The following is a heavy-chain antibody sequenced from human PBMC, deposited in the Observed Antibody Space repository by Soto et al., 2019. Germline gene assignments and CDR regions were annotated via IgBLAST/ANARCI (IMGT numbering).Heavy chain of an antibody. CDR3: ARDGLGYDILTGYDCYYYGMDV. CDR2: ISYDGSNK. V-gene: IGHV3-30-3*01. Sequence: GGSLRLSCAASGFTFSSYAMHWVRQAPGKGLEWVAVISYDGSNKYYADSVKGRFTISRDNSKNTLYLQMNSLRAEDTAVYYCARDGLGYDILTGYDCYYYGMDVWGQGTTVTVSS. J-gene: IGHJ6*02. CDR1: GFTFSSYA. D-gene: IGHD3-9*01.